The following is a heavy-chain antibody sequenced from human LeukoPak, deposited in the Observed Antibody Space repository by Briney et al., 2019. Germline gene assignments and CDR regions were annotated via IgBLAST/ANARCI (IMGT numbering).Heavy chain of an antibody. V-gene: IGHV4-59*12. CDR1: GGSISSYY. CDR3: ARGTMIVVWFDP. D-gene: IGHD3-22*01. CDR2: IYYSGST. J-gene: IGHJ5*02. Sequence: PSETLSLTCTVSGGSISSYYWSWIRQPPGKGLEWIGYIYYSGSTSYNPSLKSRVTISVDTSKNQFSLKLSSVTAADTAVYYCARGTMIVVWFDPWGQGTLVTVSS.